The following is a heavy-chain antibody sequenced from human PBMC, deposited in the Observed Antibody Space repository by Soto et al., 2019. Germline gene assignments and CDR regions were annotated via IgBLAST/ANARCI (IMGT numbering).Heavy chain of an antibody. CDR1: GFTFSGYG. Sequence: PGGSLRLSCAASGFTFSGYGMTWVRQAPGKGLEWVSVISVSGDTTYYVDSVKGRFTISRDNSKNTVFLQMNSLRAEDTAIYYCAKTKTSGRHPRNYYYGMDVWGQGSTVTVSS. D-gene: IGHD1-26*01. J-gene: IGHJ6*02. CDR3: AKTKTSGRHPRNYYYGMDV. V-gene: IGHV3-23*01. CDR2: ISVSGDTT.